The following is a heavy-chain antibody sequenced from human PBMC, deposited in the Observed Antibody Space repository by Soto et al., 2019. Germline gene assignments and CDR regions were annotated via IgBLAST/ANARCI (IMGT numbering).Heavy chain of an antibody. D-gene: IGHD3-10*01. V-gene: IGHV5-51*01. CDR3: ARLGGSGSYYSLYYYYGMDV. J-gene: IGHJ6*02. CDR1: GYSFTSYW. Sequence: GESLKISCKGSGYSFTSYWIGWVRQMPGKGLEWMGIIYPGDSDTRYSPSFQGQVTISADKSISTAYLQWSSLKASDTAMYYCARLGGSGSYYSLYYYYGMDVWGQGTTVTVSS. CDR2: IYPGDSDT.